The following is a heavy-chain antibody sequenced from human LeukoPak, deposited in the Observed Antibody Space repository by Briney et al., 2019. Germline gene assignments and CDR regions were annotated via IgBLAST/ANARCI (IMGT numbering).Heavy chain of an antibody. CDR1: GYTFATYD. V-gene: IGHV1-8*02. J-gene: IGHJ6*03. D-gene: IGHD1-7*01. Sequence: GASVRVSCKASGYTFATYDIHWVRQASGQGLEWRGGVSPNSGKTAYAQKFQGRVTMTRATSISTGYMELSSLRSEDTAVYYCVRGYFNWNYAGVGEYYYIDVWGKGNTVTVSS. CDR3: VRGYFNWNYAGVGEYYYIDV. CDR2: VSPNSGKT.